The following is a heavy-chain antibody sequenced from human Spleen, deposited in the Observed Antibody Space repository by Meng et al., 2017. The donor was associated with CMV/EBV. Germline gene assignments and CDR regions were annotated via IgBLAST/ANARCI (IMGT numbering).Heavy chain of an antibody. Sequence: TYSSYSRNWGRQAPGKGLEWVSSISSSSSYIYYADSVKGRFTISRDNAKNSLYLQMNSLRAEDTAVYYCARDPTIFGVVTSHNWFDPWGQGTLVTVSS. CDR2: ISSSSSYI. V-gene: IGHV3-21*01. CDR1: TYSSYS. D-gene: IGHD3-3*01. CDR3: ARDPTIFGVVTSHNWFDP. J-gene: IGHJ5*02.